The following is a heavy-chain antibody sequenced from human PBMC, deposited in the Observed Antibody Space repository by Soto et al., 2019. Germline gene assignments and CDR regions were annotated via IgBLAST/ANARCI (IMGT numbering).Heavy chain of an antibody. D-gene: IGHD6-19*01. CDR1: GYTFTSYG. J-gene: IGHJ5*02. Sequence: ASVKVSCKASGYTFTSYGISWVRQAPGQGLEWMGWISAYNGNTNYAQKLQGRVTMTTDTSTSTAYMELRSLRSDDTAVYYCARDTEIAVVGICFDPWGQGTLVTVSS. CDR2: ISAYNGNT. CDR3: ARDTEIAVVGICFDP. V-gene: IGHV1-18*01.